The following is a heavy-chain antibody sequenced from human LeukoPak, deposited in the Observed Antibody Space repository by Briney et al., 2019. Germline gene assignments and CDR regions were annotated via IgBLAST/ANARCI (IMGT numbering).Heavy chain of an antibody. CDR1: GYPFPSYD. V-gene: IGHV1-8*01. J-gene: IGHJ4*02. CDR2: MNPNSGNT. Sequence: ASVKVSFEASGYPFPSYDINWVRQATGQGLEWVGWMNPNSGNTGYAQKFQGRVTMTRDTSISTAYMELSSLRTEDTAVYYWARVRYCSRTSCYMRGGYFDYWGQGTLVTVSS. CDR3: ARVRYCSRTSCYMRGGYFDY. D-gene: IGHD2-2*02.